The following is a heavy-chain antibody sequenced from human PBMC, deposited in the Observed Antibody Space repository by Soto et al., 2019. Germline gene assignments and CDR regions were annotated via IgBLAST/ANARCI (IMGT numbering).Heavy chain of an antibody. CDR2: IYYSGST. CDR3: ARHTGRRAALDI. D-gene: IGHD2-8*02. J-gene: IGHJ3*02. CDR1: GGSISSGGYY. Sequence: SETLSLTCTVSGGSISSGGYYWSWIRQHPGKGLEWIGYIYYSGSTYYNPSLKSRVTISVDTSKNQFSLKLSSVTAADTAVYNCARHTGRRAALDISAQPPILTV. V-gene: IGHV4-31*03.